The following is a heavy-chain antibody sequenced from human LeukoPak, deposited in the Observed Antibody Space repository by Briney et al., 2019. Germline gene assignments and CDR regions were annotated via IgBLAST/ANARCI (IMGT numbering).Heavy chain of an antibody. CDR3: ARETERANLVY. CDR2: IKEDGSEK. V-gene: IGHV3-7*04. D-gene: IGHD5-24*01. Sequence: GGSLRLSCAASGXTFSSSWMKWVRQAPGKGLESVAVIKEDGSEKYYVDSVKGRFTISRDNAKKSLYLQMNSLRAEDTAVCYCARETERANLVYGGEGTVVTVS. CDR1: GXTFSSSW. J-gene: IGHJ4*02.